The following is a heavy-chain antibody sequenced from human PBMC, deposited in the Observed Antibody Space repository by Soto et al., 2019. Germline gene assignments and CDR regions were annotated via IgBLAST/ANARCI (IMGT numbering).Heavy chain of an antibody. V-gene: IGHV3-23*01. CDR2: ISGRGGST. D-gene: IGHD3-22*01. Sequence: EVQLLESGGGLVQPGGSLRLSCAASGFTFSSYAMSWVRQAPGKGLEWVSAISGRGGSTYYADSVKGRFTISRDNSKNTLNLQMNSLRAEDTDVYYCAKSGYYDSSGYYPGLGYYGMDVWGQGTTFTVSS. CDR3: AKSGYYDSSGYYPGLGYYGMDV. CDR1: GFTFSSYA. J-gene: IGHJ6*02.